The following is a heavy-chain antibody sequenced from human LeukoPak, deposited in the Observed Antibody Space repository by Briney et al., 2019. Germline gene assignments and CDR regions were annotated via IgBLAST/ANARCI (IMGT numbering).Heavy chain of an antibody. J-gene: IGHJ1*01. CDR1: GFSLSTSGMC. D-gene: IGHD6-13*01. CDR2: IYWNDDK. Sequence: SGPALVKPTQTLTLTCTFSGFSLSTSGMCVGWIRQPPGKALEWLALIYWNDDKRYSPSLKSRLTITKDTSKNQVVLTMTNMDPVDTATYYCAHSPAGTSLFGAEYFQHWGQGTLVTVSS. V-gene: IGHV2-5*08. CDR3: AHSPAGTSLFGAEYFQH.